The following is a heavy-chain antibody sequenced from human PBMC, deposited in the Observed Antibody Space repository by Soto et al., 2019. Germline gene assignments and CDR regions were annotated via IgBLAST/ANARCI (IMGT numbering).Heavy chain of an antibody. CDR2: MYYSGST. Sequence: SETLSLTCTVSGGPIISYYWSWILQAPGKGLEWIGYMYYSGSTNSNPSLKSRVTISVDTSNNQLSLKLSSVTAADTAIYYCAIVWYSSKCMDVWGQGTTVTVSS. CDR3: AIVWYSSKCMDV. D-gene: IGHD6-13*01. J-gene: IGHJ6*02. CDR1: GGPIISYY. V-gene: IGHV4-59*01.